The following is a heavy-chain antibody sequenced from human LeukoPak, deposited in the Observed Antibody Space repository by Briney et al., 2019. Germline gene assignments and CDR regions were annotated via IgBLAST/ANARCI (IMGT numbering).Heavy chain of an antibody. D-gene: IGHD3-10*01. V-gene: IGHV3-23*01. CDR1: GFTFSSYA. CDR2: ISGSGGST. CDR3: AETMVRGVHHPYYFDY. Sequence: GGSLRLSCAASGFTFSSYAMSWVRQAPGKGLEWVSAISGSGGSTYYADSVKGRSTISRDNSKNTLYLQMNSLRAEDTAVYYCAETMVRGVHHPYYFDYWGQGTLVTVSS. J-gene: IGHJ4*02.